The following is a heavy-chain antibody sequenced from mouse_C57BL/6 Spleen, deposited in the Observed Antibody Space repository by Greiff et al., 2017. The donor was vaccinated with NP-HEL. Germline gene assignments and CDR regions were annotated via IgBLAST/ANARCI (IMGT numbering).Heavy chain of an antibody. D-gene: IGHD1-1*01. Sequence: VQLQQSGAELVKPGASVKISCKASGYAFRSYWMNWVKQRPGKGLGWIGQIYPGDGDTNYNGKFKGKATLTADKSSSTAYMPRSSLTSEDAAVYCCARSALQGNFAYWGQGTLVTVAA. V-gene: IGHV1-80*01. J-gene: IGHJ3*01. CDR2: IYPGDGDT. CDR3: ARSALQGNFAY. CDR1: GYAFRSYW.